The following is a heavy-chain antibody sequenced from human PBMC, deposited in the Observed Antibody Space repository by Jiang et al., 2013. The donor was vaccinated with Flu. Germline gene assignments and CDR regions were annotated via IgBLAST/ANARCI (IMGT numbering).Heavy chain of an antibody. J-gene: IGHJ1*01. Sequence: KPSETLSLTCTVSGGSISSYYWSWIRQPPGKGLEWIGYIYYSGSSNYNPSLKSRVTVSVDTSKNQFSLRLNSLTAADTAVYYCAREALGYCSSTSCSPGHFQDWGQGTLVTVSS. CDR3: AREALGYCSSTSCSPGHFQD. CDR2: IYYSGSS. D-gene: IGHD2-2*01. CDR1: GGSISSYY. V-gene: IGHV4-59*01.